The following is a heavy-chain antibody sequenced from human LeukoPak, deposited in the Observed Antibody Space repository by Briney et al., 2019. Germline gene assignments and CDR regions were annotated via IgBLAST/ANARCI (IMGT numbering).Heavy chain of an antibody. J-gene: IGHJ4*02. CDR2: ISSSSSYI. CDR1: GFTFSSYS. CDR3: ARGAFD. Sequence: GGSLRLSCAASGFTFSSYSMNWVRQAPGKGLEWVSSISSSSSYIYYADSVKGRFIISTDNFKNTLYLQMNTLRADDTAVYYCARGAFDWGQGTLVTVSS. V-gene: IGHV3-21*01.